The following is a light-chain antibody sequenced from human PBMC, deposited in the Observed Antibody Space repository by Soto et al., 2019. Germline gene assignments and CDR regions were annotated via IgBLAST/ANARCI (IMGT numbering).Light chain of an antibody. CDR1: TGAVTSGHY. Sequence: QAVVTQEPSLTVSPGGTVTLTCGSSTGAVTSGHYPYWFQQKPGQAPRTPIYDTSNKHSWTPARFSGSLLGGKAALTLSGAQAGDEAEYYCLLSYSGARLVVFGGGTKVTVL. J-gene: IGLJ2*01. CDR2: DTS. CDR3: LLSYSGARLVV. V-gene: IGLV7-46*01.